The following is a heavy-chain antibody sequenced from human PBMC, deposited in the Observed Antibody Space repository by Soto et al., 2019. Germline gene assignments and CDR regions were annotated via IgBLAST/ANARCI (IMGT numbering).Heavy chain of an antibody. V-gene: IGHV1-18*01. J-gene: IGHJ3*01. Sequence: QVQLVQSGAEVMKPGASVRVSCKASGYSFTTYGISWVRQAPGQGLEYMGWISVYNGDTNYAQKLQGRVTMTTDTPTSTAYMEVRSLRSDDTAIYYGARDRRDSVAERRSFDVWGQGTMVTVSS. D-gene: IGHD1-26*01. CDR3: ARDRRDSVAERRSFDV. CDR1: GYSFTTYG. CDR2: ISVYNGDT.